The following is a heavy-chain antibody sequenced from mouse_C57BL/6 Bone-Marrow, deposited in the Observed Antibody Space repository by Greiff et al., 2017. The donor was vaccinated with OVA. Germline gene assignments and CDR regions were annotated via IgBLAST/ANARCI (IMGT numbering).Heavy chain of an antibody. CDR1: GYTFTDYY. CDR3: AIPRYFDY. V-gene: IGHV1-26*01. J-gene: IGHJ2*01. Sequence: EVQLQQSGPELVKPGASVKISCKASGYTFTDYYMNWVKQSHGKSLEWIGDINPNNGGTSYNQKFKGKATLTVDKSSSTAYMELRSLTSEDSAVYYCAIPRYFDYWGQGTTLTVSS. CDR2: INPNNGGT.